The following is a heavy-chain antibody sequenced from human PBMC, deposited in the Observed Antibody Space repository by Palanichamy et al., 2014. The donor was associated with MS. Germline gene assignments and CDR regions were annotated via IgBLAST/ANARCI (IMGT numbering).Heavy chain of an antibody. J-gene: IGHJ5*02. V-gene: IGHV4-4*07. Sequence: QVQLQESGPGLVKPSETLSLTCTISGGSISSPYWSWIRQPAGKGLEWIGRIYTNGNTNYNPSLTSRVSMSVDTSKNQFSLKLSSVTAADTGVYYCARILPGSNWFDPWGQGTLVTVSS. CDR1: GGSISSPY. D-gene: IGHD3-10*01. CDR3: ARILPGSNWFDP. CDR2: IYTNGNT.